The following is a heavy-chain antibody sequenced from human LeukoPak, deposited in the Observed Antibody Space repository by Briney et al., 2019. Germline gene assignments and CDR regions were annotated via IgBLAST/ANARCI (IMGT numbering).Heavy chain of an antibody. D-gene: IGHD1-26*01. J-gene: IGHJ4*02. V-gene: IGHV4-59*08. CDR1: GRSLISSY. CDR2: NYNSGSP. Sequence: TESLSLTCTVHGRSLISSYCRSIRQPPGRGLGWNGYNYNSGSPNDKPYLQGRVTITVDTSNNQISLKLSTVTAADTAVYYCARHGRVADFENWGQGTLVTVSS. CDR3: ARHGRVADFEN.